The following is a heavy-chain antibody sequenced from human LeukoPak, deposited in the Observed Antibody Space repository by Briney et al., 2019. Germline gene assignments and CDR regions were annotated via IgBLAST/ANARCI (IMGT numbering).Heavy chain of an antibody. CDR2: IYYSGST. CDR1: GGSISSYY. J-gene: IGHJ5*02. Sequence: ASETLSLTCTVSGGSISSYYWSWIRQPPGKGLEWIGYIYYSGSTNYNPSLKSRVTISVDTSKNQFSLKLSSVTAADTAVYYCAGGLYDFWSGYYTGTPNWFDPWGQGTLVTVSS. V-gene: IGHV4-59*01. CDR3: AGGLYDFWSGYYTGTPNWFDP. D-gene: IGHD3-3*01.